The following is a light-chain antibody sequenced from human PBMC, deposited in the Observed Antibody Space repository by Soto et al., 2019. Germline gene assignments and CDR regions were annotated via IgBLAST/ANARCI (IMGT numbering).Light chain of an antibody. CDR1: SSDVGGYNY. Sequence: QSALTQPPSATGSPGQSVTISCTGTSSDVGGYNYVSWYQQHPGKAPKLMIYEVTKRPSGVPDRFSGSKSGNTASLTVSGLQAEDEADYYCTSHAGINNVVFGGGTKVTLL. CDR2: EVT. CDR3: TSHAGINNVV. V-gene: IGLV2-8*01. J-gene: IGLJ3*02.